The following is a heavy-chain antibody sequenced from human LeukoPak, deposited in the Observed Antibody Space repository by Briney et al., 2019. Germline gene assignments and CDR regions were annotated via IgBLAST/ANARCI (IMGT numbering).Heavy chain of an antibody. V-gene: IGHV4-34*01. CDR2: INHSGST. D-gene: IGHD4-23*01. Sequence: SETLSLTCTVSGGSISSYYWSWIRQPPGKGLEWIGEINHSGSTNYNPSLKSRVTISVDTSKNQFSLKLSSVTAADTAVYYCATDGGSDAFDIWGQGTMVTVSS. CDR1: GGSISSYY. CDR3: ATDGGSDAFDI. J-gene: IGHJ3*02.